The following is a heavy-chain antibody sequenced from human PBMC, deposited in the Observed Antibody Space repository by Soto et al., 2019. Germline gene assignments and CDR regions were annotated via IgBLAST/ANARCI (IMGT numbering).Heavy chain of an antibody. V-gene: IGHV3-21*01. CDR3: VRARSTDSRPDY. Sequence: LRLSCAASGFTFSLYSMIWVRQAPGKGLEWVASITSSSSYIYYEDSLKGRFTISRDNAKNSLFLQLDNLRAEDTAAYFCVRARSTDSRPDYWGQGTLVTVSS. J-gene: IGHJ4*02. D-gene: IGHD3-22*01. CDR2: ITSSSSYI. CDR1: GFTFSLYS.